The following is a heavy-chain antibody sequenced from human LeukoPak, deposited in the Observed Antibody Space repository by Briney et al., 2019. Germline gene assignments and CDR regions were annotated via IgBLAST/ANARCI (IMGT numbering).Heavy chain of an antibody. CDR2: ISGSGGST. J-gene: IGHJ5*02. CDR1: GFTFSSYA. V-gene: IGHV3-23*01. Sequence: GGSLRLSCAASGFTFSSYAMSWVRQAPGKGLEWVSAISGSGGSTYYADSVKGQFTISRDNSKNTLYLQMNSLRAEDTAVYYCAKDFLPGIAAAGTENWFDPWGQGTLVTVSS. D-gene: IGHD6-13*01. CDR3: AKDFLPGIAAAGTENWFDP.